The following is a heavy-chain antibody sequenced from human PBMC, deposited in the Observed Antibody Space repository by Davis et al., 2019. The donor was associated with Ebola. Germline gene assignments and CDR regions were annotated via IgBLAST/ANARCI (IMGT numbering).Heavy chain of an antibody. V-gene: IGHV3-21*01. D-gene: IGHD3-22*01. CDR2: ISSSSSYI. CDR3: ARDLGDPYDSSGYYYVYYGMDV. J-gene: IGHJ6*04. Sequence: GESLKISCSASGFTFSSYSMNWVRQAPGKGLEWVSSISSSSSYIYYADSVKGRFTISRDNAKNSLYLQMNSLRAEDTAVYYCARDLGDPYDSSGYYYVYYGMDVWGKGTTVTVSS. CDR1: GFTFSSYS.